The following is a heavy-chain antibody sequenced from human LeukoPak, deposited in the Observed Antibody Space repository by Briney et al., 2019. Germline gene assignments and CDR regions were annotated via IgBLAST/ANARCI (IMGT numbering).Heavy chain of an antibody. J-gene: IGHJ4*02. CDR3: AKGGIVEFDY. CDR1: GFTFSSYG. Sequence: GGSLRLSCAASGFTFSSYGMHWVRQAPGKGLEWVAVISYDGSNKYYADSVKGRFTIPRDNSKNTLYLQMNSLRAEDTAVYYCAKGGIVEFDYWGQGTLVTVSS. CDR2: ISYDGSNK. D-gene: IGHD1-26*01. V-gene: IGHV3-30*18.